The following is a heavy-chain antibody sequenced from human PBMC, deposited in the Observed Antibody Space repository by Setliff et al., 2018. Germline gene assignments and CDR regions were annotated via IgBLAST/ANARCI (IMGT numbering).Heavy chain of an antibody. D-gene: IGHD3-16*01. V-gene: IGHV3-7*01. CDR1: GFTFTNYW. CDR3: ARDRGGGLYDY. J-gene: IGHJ4*02. Sequence: GGSLRLSCAASGFTFTNYWINWVRQAPGKGLEWVANIKQDGSEKFYVDSVKGRFTISRDNAKNSLYLQMDSLRVEDTAMYFCARDRGGGLYDYWGRGTLVTVSS. CDR2: IKQDGSEK.